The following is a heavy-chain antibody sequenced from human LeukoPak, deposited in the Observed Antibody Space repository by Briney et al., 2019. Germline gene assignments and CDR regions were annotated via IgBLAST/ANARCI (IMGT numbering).Heavy chain of an antibody. CDR3: ARAETYYYDSSGYSPDY. CDR1: GFTFSTYS. J-gene: IGHJ4*02. CDR2: ISSSTSYI. V-gene: IGHV3-21*01. Sequence: GGSLRLSCAASGFTFSTYSMSWVRQAPGKGLEWVSSISSSTSYIYYADSMKCRFTISRDNAKNSLFLQMNSLRAEDTAVYYCARAETYYYDSSGYSPDYWGQGTLVTVSS. D-gene: IGHD3-22*01.